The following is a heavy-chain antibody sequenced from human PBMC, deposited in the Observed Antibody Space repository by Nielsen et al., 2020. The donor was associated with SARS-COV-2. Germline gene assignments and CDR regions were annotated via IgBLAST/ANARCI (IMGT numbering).Heavy chain of an antibody. Sequence: ASVKVSCKASGYTFTSYDINWVRQATGQGLEWMGWMNPNSGNTGYAQKFQGRVTMTRNTSISTAYMELSSLRSEDTAVYYCARDDIVVVPAAIKPSSYYYYGMNVWGQGTTVTVSS. D-gene: IGHD2-2*01. J-gene: IGHJ6*02. V-gene: IGHV1-8*01. CDR2: MNPNSGNT. CDR1: GYTFTSYD. CDR3: ARDDIVVVPAAIKPSSYYYYGMNV.